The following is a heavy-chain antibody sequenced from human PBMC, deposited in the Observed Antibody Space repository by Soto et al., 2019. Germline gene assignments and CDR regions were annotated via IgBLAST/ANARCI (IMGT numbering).Heavy chain of an antibody. CDR1: GYTFSGYY. CDR2: INPTSGGT. Sequence: GASLKVSCKASGYTFSGYYIHCLRQAPGQVLEWMGWINPTSGGTNYAQKFQGRVTVTRDTPTSTAYMELSRLTSDDTAVYYCARSLTEGYCTITGCYTRPLYGMDVWGQGTTVTVSS. D-gene: IGHD2-2*02. J-gene: IGHJ6*02. CDR3: ARSLTEGYCTITGCYTRPLYGMDV. V-gene: IGHV1-2*02.